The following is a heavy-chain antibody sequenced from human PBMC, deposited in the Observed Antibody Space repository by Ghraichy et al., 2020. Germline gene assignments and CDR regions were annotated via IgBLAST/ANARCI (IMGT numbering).Heavy chain of an antibody. D-gene: IGHD3-22*01. CDR3: AKGASDSSGYYPNDFDY. Sequence: GGSLRLSCAASGFTFSSYAMSWVRQAPGKGLEWVSAISGSGGSTYYADSVKGRFTISRDNSKNTLYLQMNSLRAEDTAVYYCAKGASDSSGYYPNDFDYWGQGTLVTVSS. V-gene: IGHV3-23*01. CDR2: ISGSGGST. J-gene: IGHJ4*02. CDR1: GFTFSSYA.